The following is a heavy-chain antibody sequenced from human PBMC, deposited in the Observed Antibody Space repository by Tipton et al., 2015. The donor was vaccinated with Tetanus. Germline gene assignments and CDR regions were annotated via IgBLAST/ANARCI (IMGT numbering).Heavy chain of an antibody. D-gene: IGHD3-10*01. J-gene: IGHJ4*02. V-gene: IGHV1-3*01. CDR2: LRPGSGAT. Sequence: QLVQSGAEVKMPGASVKISCKASGHTLSNCDIHWVRQAPGQRFEWMGCLRPGSGATMLSQNFQGRVAITRDTSATTAYMELSGLNSGDTALHYCLIWFADLSTNFWGQGTLVTVSS. CDR1: GHTLSNCD. CDR3: LIWFADLSTNF.